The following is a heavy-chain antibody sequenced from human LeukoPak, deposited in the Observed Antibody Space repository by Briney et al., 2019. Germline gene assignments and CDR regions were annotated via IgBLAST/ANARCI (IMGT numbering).Heavy chain of an antibody. CDR2: INPNSGGT. V-gene: IGHV1-2*02. CDR1: GYTFTGYY. J-gene: IGHJ4*02. D-gene: IGHD3-10*01. Sequence: ASVKVSCKASGYTFTGYYMHWVRQAPGQGLEWMGWINPNSGGTNYAQKFQGRVTMTRDTSISTAYMELSSLRSEDTAVYYCARTTNYGSGRPFDYWGQGTLVTVSS. CDR3: ARTTNYGSGRPFDY.